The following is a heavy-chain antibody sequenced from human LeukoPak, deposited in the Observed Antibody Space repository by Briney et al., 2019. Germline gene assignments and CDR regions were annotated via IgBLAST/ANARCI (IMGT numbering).Heavy chain of an antibody. CDR3: ARGAGIVAAGTLGYYYYYCMDV. D-gene: IGHD6-13*01. CDR1: GFTFSSYS. J-gene: IGHJ6*02. Sequence: GGSLRLSCAASGFTFSSYSMNWVRQAPGKGLEWVSSISSSSSYIYYADSVKGRFTISRDNAKNSLYLQMNSLRAEDTAVYYCARGAGIVAAGTLGYYYYYCMDVWGQGTTVTVSS. V-gene: IGHV3-21*01. CDR2: ISSSSSYI.